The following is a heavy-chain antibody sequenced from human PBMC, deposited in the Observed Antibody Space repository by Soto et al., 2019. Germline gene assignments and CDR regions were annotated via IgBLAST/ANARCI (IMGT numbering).Heavy chain of an antibody. D-gene: IGHD5-12*01. CDR1: GFTFSSYA. V-gene: IGHV3-23*01. CDR3: AKDGLDMVNLEY. CDR2: ISGRADTT. Sequence: EVQLLESGGGLVQPGGSLRLSCAASGFTFSSYAMSWVRHTPGTGLEWVSVISGRADTTVYADSVKGRFATARDNAKNTVYLQMNSLSADDTAVYYCAKDGLDMVNLEYWGQRTLVTVSS. J-gene: IGHJ4*02.